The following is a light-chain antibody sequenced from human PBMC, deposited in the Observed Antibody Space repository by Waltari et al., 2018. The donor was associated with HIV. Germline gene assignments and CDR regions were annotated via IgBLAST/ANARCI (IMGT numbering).Light chain of an antibody. J-gene: IGKJ4*01. CDR1: QSVSSSY. V-gene: IGKV3-20*01. CDR2: GAS. Sequence: IVLTQSPGTLPLSPGERATSPCRASQSVSSSYLAWYQQKPGQAPRLLIYGASSRATGIPDRFSGSGSGTDFTLTISRLEPEDFAVYYCQQYGSSPLTFGGGTKVEIK. CDR3: QQYGSSPLT.